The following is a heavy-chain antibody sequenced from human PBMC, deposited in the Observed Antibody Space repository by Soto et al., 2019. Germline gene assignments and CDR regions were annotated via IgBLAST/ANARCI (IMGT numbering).Heavy chain of an antibody. CDR2: IYYSGST. CDR1: GGYISSGGYY. J-gene: IGHJ4*02. D-gene: IGHD5-12*01. V-gene: IGHV4-61*08. CDR3: ARAYNSQIVATIVY. Sequence: SETLSLTCTVSGGYISSGGYYWSWIRQHPGKGLKWIGYIYYSGSTNYNLSLKSRVTISVDTSKNQFSLKLSSVTAADTAVYYCARAYNSQIVATIVYWGQGTLVTVSS.